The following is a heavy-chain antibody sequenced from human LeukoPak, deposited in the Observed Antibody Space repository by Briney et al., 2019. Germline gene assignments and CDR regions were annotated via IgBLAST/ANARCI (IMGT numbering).Heavy chain of an antibody. D-gene: IGHD6-19*01. CDR1: GFTFSNYG. J-gene: IGHJ1*01. CDR3: ARVSEDYSSGWYEEYFQY. CDR2: IWYDGSKK. Sequence: GGSLILSCAASGFTFSNYGMHWVRQAPGKGLEWVAVIWYDGSKKNYADSVKGRFTISRDNSKNTLNLQMNSLRAEDTAVYYCARVSEDYSSGWYEEYFQYWGQGTLVIVSS. V-gene: IGHV3-33*01.